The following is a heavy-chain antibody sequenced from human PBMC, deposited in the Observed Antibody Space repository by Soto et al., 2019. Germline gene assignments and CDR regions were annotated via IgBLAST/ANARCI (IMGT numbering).Heavy chain of an antibody. CDR2: IYYSGST. V-gene: IGHV4-59*01. CDR3: ARGTYYYDNSGYNWFDP. Sequence: SETLSLTCTVSGGSISGYYWSWIRQPPGKRLEWIGYIYYSGSTNYNPSLKSRVTISVDTSKNQFSLKLSSVTAADTAVYYCARGTYYYDNSGYNWFDPWGQGTLVTVYS. D-gene: IGHD3-22*01. CDR1: GGSISGYY. J-gene: IGHJ5*02.